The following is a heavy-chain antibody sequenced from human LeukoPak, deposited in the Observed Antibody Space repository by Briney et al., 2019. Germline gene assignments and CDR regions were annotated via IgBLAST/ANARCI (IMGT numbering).Heavy chain of an antibody. CDR1: GFSFSDYS. V-gene: IGHV3-21*01. CDR3: ARDSFAGYDSSGYSSYDY. J-gene: IGHJ4*02. CDR2: ISSYSTYI. Sequence: GSLRLSCAASGFSFSDYSMNWVRQAPGKGLEWVSFISSYSTYIYYADSLKGRFTISRDNAKNSLYLQMNSLRAEDTAVYYCARDSFAGYDSSGYSSYDYWGQGTLVTVSS. D-gene: IGHD3-22*01.